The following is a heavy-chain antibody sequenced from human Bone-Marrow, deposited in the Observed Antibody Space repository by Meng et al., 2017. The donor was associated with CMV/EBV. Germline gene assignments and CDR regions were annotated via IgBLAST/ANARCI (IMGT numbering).Heavy chain of an antibody. V-gene: IGHV3-21*01. J-gene: IGHJ4*02. CDR1: GFTFSSYS. Sequence: LSLTCAASGFTFSSYSMNWVRQAPGKGLEWVSSISSSSSYIYYADSVKGRFTISRDNAKNSLYLQMNSLRAEDTAVHYCARDDVVVPAALEVFDYWGQGTLVTVSS. D-gene: IGHD2-2*01. CDR2: ISSSSSYI. CDR3: ARDDVVVPAALEVFDY.